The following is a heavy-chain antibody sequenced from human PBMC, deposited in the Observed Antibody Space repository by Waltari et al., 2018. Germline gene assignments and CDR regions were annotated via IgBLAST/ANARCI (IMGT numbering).Heavy chain of an antibody. D-gene: IGHD3-22*01. CDR3: ARDRRPTMILGSGAFDI. Sequence: EVRLVESGGGLVRPGASLRLSCAASGFTFGYFTMTRVRQAPGKGPEWISFITSDGTHTTYADSMSGRLTISRDNAKNSLFLQINSLRADDTAVYYCARDRRPTMILGSGAFDIWGQGTVVNVSS. CDR1: GFTFGYFT. J-gene: IGHJ3*02. CDR2: ITSDGTHT. V-gene: IGHV3-21*01.